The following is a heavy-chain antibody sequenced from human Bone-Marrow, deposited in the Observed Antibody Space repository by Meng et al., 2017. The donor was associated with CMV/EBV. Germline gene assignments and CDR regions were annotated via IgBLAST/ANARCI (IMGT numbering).Heavy chain of an antibody. V-gene: IGHV4-34*01. CDR3: ARGFFSNWFDP. J-gene: IGHJ5*02. Sequence: SETLSLTCAVYGGSFSGYYWSWIRQPPGKGLEWIGEINHSGSTYYNPSLKSRVTISVDTSKNQFSLKLSSVTAADTAVYYCARGFFSNWFDPWGQGTPVTGSS. CDR1: GGSFSGYY. CDR2: INHSGST.